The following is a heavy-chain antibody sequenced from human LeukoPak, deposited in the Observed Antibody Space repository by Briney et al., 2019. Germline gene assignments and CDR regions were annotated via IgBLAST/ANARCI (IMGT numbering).Heavy chain of an antibody. CDR2: IYTSGNT. CDR1: GGSIINYY. J-gene: IGHJ4*02. Sequence: PSETLSPTCTVSGGSIINYYWTWIRQPAGKGLEWIGRIYTSGNTNYNPSLNSRVTMSVDTSKNQFSLKLNSLTAADTAVYYCARIGSGYYYDYWGQGTPVTVS. CDR3: ARIGSGYYYDY. V-gene: IGHV4-4*07. D-gene: IGHD3-22*01.